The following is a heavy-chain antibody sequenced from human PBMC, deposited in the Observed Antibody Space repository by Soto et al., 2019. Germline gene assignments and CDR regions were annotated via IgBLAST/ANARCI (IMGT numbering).Heavy chain of an antibody. CDR3: ATAPGPY. CDR2: IYHSGST. J-gene: IGHJ4*02. CDR1: GGSISSGGYS. Sequence: SETLSLTCAVSGGSISSGGYSWSWIRQPPGRGLEWIGYIYHSGSTYYNPSLKSRVTISVDRSKNQFSLKLSSVTAADTAVYYCATAPGPYWGQGTLVTVSS. V-gene: IGHV4-30-2*01.